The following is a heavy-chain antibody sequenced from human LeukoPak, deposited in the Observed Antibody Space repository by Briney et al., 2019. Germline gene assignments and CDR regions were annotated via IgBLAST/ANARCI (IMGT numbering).Heavy chain of an antibody. D-gene: IGHD6-13*01. CDR2: IRSKANSYAT. J-gene: IGHJ4*02. V-gene: IGHV3-73*01. CDR1: GFTFSGSA. Sequence: GGSLRLSCAASGFTFSGSAMHWVRQASGKGLEWVGRIRSKANSYATAYAASVKGRFTISRDDSKNTAYLQMNSLKTEDTAVYYCTRHESAAAGTGYWGQGTLVTVSS. CDR3: TRHESAAAGTGY.